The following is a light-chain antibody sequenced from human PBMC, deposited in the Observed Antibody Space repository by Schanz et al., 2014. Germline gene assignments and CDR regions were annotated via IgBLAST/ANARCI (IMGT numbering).Light chain of an antibody. CDR3: SSYTGSSPYV. CDR2: DVS. Sequence: QSALTQPASVSGSPGQSITISCTGTSSDVGGYNYVSWYQHHPGKAPKLMIYDVSNRPSGVPDRFSGSKSGSTASLTISGLQAEDEADYYCSSYTGSSPYVFGTGTKLTVL. V-gene: IGLV2-14*03. CDR1: SSDVGGYNY. J-gene: IGLJ1*01.